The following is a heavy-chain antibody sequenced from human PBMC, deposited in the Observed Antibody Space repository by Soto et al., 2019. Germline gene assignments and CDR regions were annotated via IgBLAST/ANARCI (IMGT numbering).Heavy chain of an antibody. D-gene: IGHD4-4*01. Sequence: PSETLSLTCTVSGGSVSSYYWGWIRQPPGKGLEWIGYIYYSGSTKYNPSLKSRVTMSVGTSNNQFSLKVSSVTAADTAVYYCARHSNRNYGLYYFDFWGLGALVTVSS. CDR2: IYYSGST. V-gene: IGHV4-59*08. CDR3: ARHSNRNYGLYYFDF. J-gene: IGHJ4*02. CDR1: GGSVSSYY.